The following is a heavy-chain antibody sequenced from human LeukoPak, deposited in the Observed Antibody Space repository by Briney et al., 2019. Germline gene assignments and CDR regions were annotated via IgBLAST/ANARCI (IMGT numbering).Heavy chain of an antibody. CDR1: GGTFSSYA. V-gene: IGHV1-69*04. D-gene: IGHD2-15*01. CDR2: IIPILGIA. J-gene: IGHJ5*02. CDR3: ARELYCSGGSCKYNWFDP. Sequence: SVKVSCKASGGTFSSYAISWVRQAPGQGLEWMGRIIPILGIANYAQKFQGRVTITADKSTSTAYMELSSLRSEDTAVYYCARELYCSGGSCKYNWFDPWGQGTLVTVSS.